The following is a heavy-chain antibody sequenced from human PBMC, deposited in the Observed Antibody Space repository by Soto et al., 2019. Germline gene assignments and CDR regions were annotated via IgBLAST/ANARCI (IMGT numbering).Heavy chain of an antibody. D-gene: IGHD6-13*01. CDR3: ARVSYSSSWPPDY. V-gene: IGHV1-2*04. J-gene: IGHJ4*02. CDR2: INPNSGGT. CDR1: GYTFTGYY. Sequence: QVQLVQSGAEVKKPGASVKVSCKASGYTFTGYYMHWVRQAPGQGLEWMGWINPNSGGTKYAQKFQGWVTMPRDTSISTAYMELSRLRSDDTAVYYCARVSYSSSWPPDYWGQGTLVTVSS.